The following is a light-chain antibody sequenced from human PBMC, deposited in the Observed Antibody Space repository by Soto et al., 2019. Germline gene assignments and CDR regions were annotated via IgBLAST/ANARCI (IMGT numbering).Light chain of an antibody. CDR1: STDVGSYNR. V-gene: IGLV2-18*02. Sequence: QSVLTQPPSMSGSPGQSVTISCTGTSTDVGSYNRVSWYQQPPGTAPKLMIYEVSYRPSGVPDRFSGSKSGNTASLTISGLQAEDEADYYCSSYTSSNSVVFGGGTKLTVL. J-gene: IGLJ2*01. CDR2: EVS. CDR3: SSYTSSNSVV.